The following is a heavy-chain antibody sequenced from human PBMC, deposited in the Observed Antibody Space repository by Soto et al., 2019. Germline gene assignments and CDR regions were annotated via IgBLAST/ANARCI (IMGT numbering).Heavy chain of an antibody. CDR2: ISHSGST. Sequence: SETLSLTCAVSGGSTSSGGYSWSWLRQPPGKGLEWIGYISHSGSTYYNPSLKSRVTISVDTSKNQFSLRLTSVTAADPAVYYCARPDSSSWAAPFGSWGQGTLVTVSS. CDR1: GGSTSSGGYS. CDR3: ARPDSSSWAAPFGS. V-gene: IGHV4-30-2*03. J-gene: IGHJ4*02. D-gene: IGHD6-13*01.